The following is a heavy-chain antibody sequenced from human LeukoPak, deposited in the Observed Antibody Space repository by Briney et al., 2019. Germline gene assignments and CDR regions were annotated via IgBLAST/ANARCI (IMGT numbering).Heavy chain of an antibody. CDR2: TSYSEGT. CDR1: GGSVSRGGYY. CDR3: ATAEWESFYFDS. D-gene: IGHD1-26*01. Sequence: SETLSLTCTVSGGSVSRGGYYWNWIRQHPGKGLEWIGFTSYSEGTYYNPSLMSRITISVDRSQNQFSLKMRDVTAADTAVYFGATAEWESFYFDSWGQGALVAVSS. V-gene: IGHV4-31*03. J-gene: IGHJ4*02.